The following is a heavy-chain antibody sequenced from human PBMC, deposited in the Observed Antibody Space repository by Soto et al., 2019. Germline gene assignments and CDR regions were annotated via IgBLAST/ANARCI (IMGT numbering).Heavy chain of an antibody. CDR2: INPSGGST. CDR1: GYTFTSYY. D-gene: IGHD2-15*01. V-gene: IGHV1-46*01. Sequence: ASVKVSCKASGYTFTSYYMHWVRQAPGQGLEWMGIINPSGGSTSYAQKFQGRVTMTRDTSTSTVYMELSSLRSEDTDVFYCAREVRYCSGGSCPRYIVYWGQGTLVTVSS. CDR3: AREVRYCSGGSCPRYIVY. J-gene: IGHJ4*02.